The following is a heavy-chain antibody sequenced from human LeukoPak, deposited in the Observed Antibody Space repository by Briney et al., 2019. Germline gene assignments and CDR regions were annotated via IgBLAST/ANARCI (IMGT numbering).Heavy chain of an antibody. CDR1: VGSISSGRYS. V-gene: IGHV4-30-2*01. J-gene: IGHJ3*02. Sequence: SATLSLTWAVSVGSISSGRYSWSWLRQPPGKGLEWIGYIYHSGSTYYSPSLKSRVTISVDRSKNQFSLKLSSVTAADTAVYYCARSGYGPNDAFDIWGQGTMVTVSS. CDR2: IYHSGST. D-gene: IGHD3-22*01. CDR3: ARSGYGPNDAFDI.